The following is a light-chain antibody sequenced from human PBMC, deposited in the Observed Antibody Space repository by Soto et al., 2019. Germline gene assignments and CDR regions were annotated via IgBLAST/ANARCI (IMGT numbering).Light chain of an antibody. CDR1: SRDIGNYNY. CDR3: ASYRSANTLVV. J-gene: IGLJ1*01. CDR2: EVT. V-gene: IGLV2-14*01. Sequence: QPVLTQPASVSGSPGQSLTISCTGTSRDIGNYNYVSWYKHHPGKAPKLMIYEVTSRPSVVSDRFSGSKSGMTASLTISGLQPEDEADYFCASYRSANTLVVFGTGTQVT.